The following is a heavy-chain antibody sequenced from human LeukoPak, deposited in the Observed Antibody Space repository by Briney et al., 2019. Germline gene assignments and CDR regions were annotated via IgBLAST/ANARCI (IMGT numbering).Heavy chain of an antibody. D-gene: IGHD3-10*01. V-gene: IGHV1-2*02. CDR1: GYTFTSYG. J-gene: IGHJ4*02. Sequence: ASVKVSCKASGYTFTSYGIIWVRQAPGQGLEWMGWINPNSGGSNYAQKFQGRVTMTRDTSISTAYMELSRLISDDTAVFYCARGPYYSGSGSFPDYWGQGTLVTVSS. CDR2: INPNSGGS. CDR3: ARGPYYSGSGSFPDY.